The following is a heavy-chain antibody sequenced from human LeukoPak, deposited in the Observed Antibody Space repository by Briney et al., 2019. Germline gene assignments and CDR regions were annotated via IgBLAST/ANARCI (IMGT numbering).Heavy chain of an antibody. CDR2: IRNKASSHAT. CDR3: ATNYYDNSAYFHLDY. V-gene: IGHV3-73*01. D-gene: IGHD3-22*01. J-gene: IGHJ4*02. CDR1: GFTFSGSA. Sequence: GGSLRLSCAASGFTFSGSAMHWIRQASGKGLEWVGRIRNKASSHATAYAASVKGRFTISRDDSKNTAYLQMNSLKIEDTAVYYCATNYYDNSAYFHLDYWGQGTLVTVSS.